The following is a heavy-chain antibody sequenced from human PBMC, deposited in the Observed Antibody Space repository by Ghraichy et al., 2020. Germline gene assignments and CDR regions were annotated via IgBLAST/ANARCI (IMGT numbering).Heavy chain of an antibody. CDR3: AKDLRPYCSGGSCYSADAFDI. V-gene: IGHV3-30*18. CDR1: GFTFSSYG. D-gene: IGHD2-15*01. CDR2: ISYDGSNK. J-gene: IGHJ3*02. Sequence: GGSLRLSCAASGFTFSSYGMHWVRQAPGKGLEWVAVISYDGSNKYYADSVKGRFTISRDNSKNTLYLQMNSLRAEDTAVYYCAKDLRPYCSGGSCYSADAFDIWGQGTMVTVSS.